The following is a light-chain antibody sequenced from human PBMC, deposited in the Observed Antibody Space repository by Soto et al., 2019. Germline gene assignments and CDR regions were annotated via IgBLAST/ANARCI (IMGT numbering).Light chain of an antibody. CDR1: SSDVGGYNY. V-gene: IGLV2-8*01. CDR3: SSYAGSNNYV. CDR2: EVS. J-gene: IGLJ1*01. Sequence: QSALTQPPSASGSPGQSVTISCTGTSSDVGGYNYVSWYQQHPGKAPKLTIYEVSKRPSGVPDRFSGSKSGNTASLTVSGLQAEDEAHYYCSSYAGSNNYVFGTGTKVTVL.